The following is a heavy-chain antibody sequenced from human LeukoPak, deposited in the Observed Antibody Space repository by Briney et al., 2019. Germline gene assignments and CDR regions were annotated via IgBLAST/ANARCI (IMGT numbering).Heavy chain of an antibody. D-gene: IGHD3-10*01. CDR1: GGSTSSYY. CDR2: IYTSGST. CDR3: ARERWYYYGSGSYYGGYYFDY. V-gene: IGHV4-4*07. Sequence: KPSETLSLTCTVSGGSTSSYYWSWIRQPAGKGLEWIGRIYTSGSTNYNPSLKSRVTMSVDTSKNQFSLKLSSVTAADTAVYYCARERWYYYGSGSYYGGYYFDYWGQGTLVTVSS. J-gene: IGHJ4*02.